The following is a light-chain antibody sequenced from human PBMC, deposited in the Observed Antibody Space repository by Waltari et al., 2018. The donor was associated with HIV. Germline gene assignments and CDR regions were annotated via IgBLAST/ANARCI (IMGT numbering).Light chain of an antibody. J-gene: IGLJ2*01. V-gene: IGLV1-44*01. CDR2: GSY. CDR1: SSNIGSNP. CDR3: AAWDDSLNRVL. Sequence: QSVLTQAPSASGTPGPRVTISCFGSSSNIGSNPVTWYQQLPGKAPKLLIYGSYQRPSGVPDRFSGSKSATSASLAITGLQSEDECDYYCAAWDDSLNRVLFGGGTKLTVL.